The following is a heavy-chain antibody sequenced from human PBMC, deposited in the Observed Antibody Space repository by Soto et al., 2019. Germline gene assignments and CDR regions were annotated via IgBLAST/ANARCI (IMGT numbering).Heavy chain of an antibody. D-gene: IGHD5-18*01. CDR3: ARTWIQLWEIDY. Sequence: PSETLSLTCTVSGGSVSSGSYYWSWIRQLPGKGLEWIGYIYYSGSTNYNPSLKSRVTISVDTSKNQFSLKLSSVTAADTAVYYCARTWIQLWEIDYWGQGTLVTVSS. V-gene: IGHV4-61*01. CDR1: GGSVSSGSYY. CDR2: IYYSGST. J-gene: IGHJ4*02.